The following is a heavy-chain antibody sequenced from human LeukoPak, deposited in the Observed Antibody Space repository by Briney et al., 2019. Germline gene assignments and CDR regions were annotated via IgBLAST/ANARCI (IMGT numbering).Heavy chain of an antibody. V-gene: IGHV4-39*07. CDR2: IYYSGST. CDR1: GGSISSSSYY. Sequence: PSETLSLTCTVSGGSISSSSYYWGWIRQPPGKGLEWIGSIYYSGSTYYNPSLKSRVTISVDTSKNQFSLKLSSVTAADTAVYYCARGPYHRFDPWGQGTLVTVSS. D-gene: IGHD1-14*01. CDR3: ARGPYHRFDP. J-gene: IGHJ5*02.